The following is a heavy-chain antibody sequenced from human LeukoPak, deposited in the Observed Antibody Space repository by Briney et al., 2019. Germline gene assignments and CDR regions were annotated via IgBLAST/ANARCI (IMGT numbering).Heavy chain of an antibody. Sequence: SETLSLTCIVSGGSLSSGGYYWSWIRQHPGKGLEWIGYIYYSGTTDFNPSLKSRVTISLDTSKNQFSLKLSSVTAADTAVYYCAYYYGSASYYYFDYWGQGTLVTVSS. CDR3: AYYYGSASYYYFDY. CDR2: IYYSGTT. V-gene: IGHV4-31*03. D-gene: IGHD3-10*01. J-gene: IGHJ4*02. CDR1: GGSLSSGGYY.